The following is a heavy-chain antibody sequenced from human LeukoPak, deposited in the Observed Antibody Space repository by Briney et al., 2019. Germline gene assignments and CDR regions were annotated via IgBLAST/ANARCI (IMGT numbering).Heavy chain of an antibody. CDR3: AKDYRGYSYGRYYYYGMDV. D-gene: IGHD5-18*01. V-gene: IGHV3-9*01. Sequence: GRSLRLSCAASGFTFDDYAMHWVRQAPGKGLEWVSGISWNSGSIGDADSVKGRFTISRDNAKNSLYLQMNSLRAEDTALYYCAKDYRGYSYGRYYYYGMDVWGQGTTVTVSS. J-gene: IGHJ6*02. CDR2: ISWNSGSI. CDR1: GFTFDDYA.